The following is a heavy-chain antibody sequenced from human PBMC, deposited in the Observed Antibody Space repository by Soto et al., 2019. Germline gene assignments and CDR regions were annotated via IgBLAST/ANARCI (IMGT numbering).Heavy chain of an antibody. J-gene: IGHJ4*02. D-gene: IGHD4-4*01. V-gene: IGHV1-69*01. CDR1: GGTFSSYA. CDR3: ARTTVEMATIYYFDY. Sequence: QVQLVQSGAEVKKPGSSVKVSCKASGGTFSSYAISWVRQAPGQGLEWMGGIIPIFGTANYVQKFQGRVTITADESTSTAYMELSSLRSEDTSVYYCARTTVEMATIYYFDYWGQGTLVTVSS. CDR2: IIPIFGTA.